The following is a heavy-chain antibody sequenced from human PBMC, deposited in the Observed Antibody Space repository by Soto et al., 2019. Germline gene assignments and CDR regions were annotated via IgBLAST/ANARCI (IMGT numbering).Heavy chain of an antibody. D-gene: IGHD1-26*01. CDR3: AREVVGATIKGNDAFGI. Sequence: SETLSLTCTVSGGSISSYYWSWIRQPPGKGLEWIGYIYYSGSTNYNPSLKSRVTISVDTSKNQFSLKLSSVTAADTAVYYCAREVVGATIKGNDAFGICGQGTMVTVSS. CDR2: IYYSGST. CDR1: GGSISSYY. J-gene: IGHJ3*02. V-gene: IGHV4-59*01.